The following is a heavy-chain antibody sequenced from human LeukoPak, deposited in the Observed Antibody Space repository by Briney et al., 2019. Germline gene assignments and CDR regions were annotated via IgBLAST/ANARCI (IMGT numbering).Heavy chain of an antibody. CDR3: AKNRKDSWASDY. D-gene: IGHD2-15*01. V-gene: IGHV3-23*01. Sequence: GGSLRLSCAASGFTLSSYAMSWVRQAPGKGLEWVSTISGGSTSYADSVKGRFTISRDNSRNTLYLQMNSLRAEDTAVYYCAKNRKDSWASDYWGQGTLVTVSS. J-gene: IGHJ4*02. CDR1: GFTLSSYA. CDR2: ISGGST.